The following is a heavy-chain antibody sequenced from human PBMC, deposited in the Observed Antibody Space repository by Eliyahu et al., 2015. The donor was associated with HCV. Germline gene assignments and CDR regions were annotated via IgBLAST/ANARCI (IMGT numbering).Heavy chain of an antibody. J-gene: IGHJ5*02. V-gene: IGHV4-39*01. CDR1: GGSISSSSYY. D-gene: IGHD2-2*01. CDR3: ARHGRGKRRYCSSTSCYLPFDP. Sequence: QLQLQESGPGLVKPSETLSLTCTVXGGSISSSSYYWGWIRQPPGKGLEWIGSIYYSGSTYYNPSLKSRVTISVDTSKNQFSLKLSSVTAADTAVYYCARHGRGKRRYCSSTSCYLPFDPWGQGTLVTVSS. CDR2: IYYSGST.